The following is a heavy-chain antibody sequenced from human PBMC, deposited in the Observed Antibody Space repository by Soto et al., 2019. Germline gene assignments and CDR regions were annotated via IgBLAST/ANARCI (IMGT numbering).Heavy chain of an antibody. Sequence: EVQLVESGGGLAKPGGSLRLSCAASGFTFTRYSMNWVRQPPGKGLEWVSSISSTTNYIYYGASMNGRITISRDNAKNSLYLQMKCLRAEDTAVYYCARESAGLISNFDYWGQGTLVSVSS. J-gene: IGHJ4*02. V-gene: IGHV3-21*06. CDR1: GFTFTRYS. CDR2: ISSTTNYI. CDR3: ARESAGLISNFDY.